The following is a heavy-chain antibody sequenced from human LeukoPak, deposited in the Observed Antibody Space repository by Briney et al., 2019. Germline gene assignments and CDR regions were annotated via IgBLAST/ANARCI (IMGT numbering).Heavy chain of an antibody. D-gene: IGHD1-26*01. Sequence: SETLSLTCTVSGGSVSNYYWSWIRQSPGKGLEWIGYIYYTATSYNPSLKSRVTISADTSKNQFSLKLSSVTAADTAVYYCARIISGSYSPDAFDIWGQGTMVTVSS. CDR2: IYYTAT. V-gene: IGHV4-59*02. CDR3: ARIISGSYSPDAFDI. CDR1: GGSVSNYY. J-gene: IGHJ3*02.